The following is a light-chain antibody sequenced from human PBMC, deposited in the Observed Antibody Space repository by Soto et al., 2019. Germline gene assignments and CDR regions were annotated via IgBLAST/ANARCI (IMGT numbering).Light chain of an antibody. CDR1: QSVSGN. V-gene: IGKV3-15*01. CDR3: QQYNNWPQT. Sequence: EIVMTQSPATLSVSPGERATLSCRASQSVSGNLAWYQQKPGQAPRLLIYGASTRATGIPARFSGSGSGTEFTLTISSLQSEDVAVYSCQQYNNWPQTFGQGTKVEIK. CDR2: GAS. J-gene: IGKJ1*01.